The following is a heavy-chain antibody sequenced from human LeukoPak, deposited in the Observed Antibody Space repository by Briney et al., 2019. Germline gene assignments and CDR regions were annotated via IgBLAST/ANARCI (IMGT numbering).Heavy chain of an antibody. CDR3: AKNRVCSGGSCYFEFHDY. CDR2: ISGSGGST. D-gene: IGHD2-15*01. Sequence: GGSLRRSCAASGFTFSSYAMSWVRQAPGKGLEWVSAISGSGGSTYYADSVKGRFTISRDNSKNTLYLQMNSLRAEDTAVYYCAKNRVCSGGSCYFEFHDYWGQGTLVTVSS. V-gene: IGHV3-23*01. CDR1: GFTFSSYA. J-gene: IGHJ4*02.